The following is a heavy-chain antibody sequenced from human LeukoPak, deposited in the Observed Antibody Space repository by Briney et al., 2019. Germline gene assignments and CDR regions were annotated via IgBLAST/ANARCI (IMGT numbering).Heavy chain of an antibody. V-gene: IGHV6-1*01. CDR1: GDSVSSNSAA. CDR3: ARDRLLQWPGDDYYGMDV. Sequence: SQTLSLTCAISGDSVSSNSAAWNWIRQSPSRGLEWLGRTYYRSKWYNDYAVSVKSRITINPDTSKNQFSLQLNSVTPEDTAVYYCARDRLLQWPGDDYYGMDVWGQGTTVTVSS. J-gene: IGHJ6*02. D-gene: IGHD6-19*01. CDR2: TYYRSKWYN.